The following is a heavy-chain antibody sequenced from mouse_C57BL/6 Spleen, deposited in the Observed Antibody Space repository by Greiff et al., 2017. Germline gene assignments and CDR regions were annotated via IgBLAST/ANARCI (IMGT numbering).Heavy chain of an antibody. CDR1: GYTFTSYG. CDR3: ARREIYDGLTGAMDY. Sequence: QVQLKESGAELARPGASVKLSCKASGYTFTSYGISWVKQRTGQGLEWIGEIYPRSGNTYYNEKFKGKATLTADKSSSTAYMELRSLTSEDSAVYFCARREIYDGLTGAMDYWGQGTSVTVSS. J-gene: IGHJ4*01. D-gene: IGHD2-3*01. V-gene: IGHV1-81*01. CDR2: IYPRSGNT.